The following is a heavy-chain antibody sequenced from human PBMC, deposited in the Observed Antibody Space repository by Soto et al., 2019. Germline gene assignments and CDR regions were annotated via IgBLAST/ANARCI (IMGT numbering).Heavy chain of an antibody. J-gene: IGHJ1*01. CDR3: AGFSTVTSFDGVHRGSAESFRH. CDR1: GGTFSTYA. V-gene: IGHV1-69*18. CDR2: FIPIFGTA. Sequence: QVQLVQSGAEVKKPGSSVKVSCKASGGTFSTYAINWVRQAPGQGLEWMGNFIPIFGTANYAQKFQGRVRITADEGMSTGYMEPSRVRSEDTPVYYCAGFSTVTSFDGVHRGSAESFRHWGQGTLVTVPS. D-gene: IGHD4-17*01.